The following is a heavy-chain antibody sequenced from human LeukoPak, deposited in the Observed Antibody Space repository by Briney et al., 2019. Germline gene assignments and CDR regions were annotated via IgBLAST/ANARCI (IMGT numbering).Heavy chain of an antibody. CDR1: GGSISNFY. Sequence: KPSETLSLTCTVSGGSISNFYWSWIRQPPGKGLEWIGYIYYTGSANYNPSLKTRVAISVDTSKNQISLKLSSVTAADTAVYYCARVVGAAGVDAFDIWGQGTMVTVSS. CDR3: ARVVGAAGVDAFDI. J-gene: IGHJ3*02. CDR2: IYYTGSA. V-gene: IGHV4-59*01. D-gene: IGHD1-26*01.